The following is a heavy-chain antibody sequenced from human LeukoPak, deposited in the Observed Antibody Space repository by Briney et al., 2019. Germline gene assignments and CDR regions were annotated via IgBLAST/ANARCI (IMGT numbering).Heavy chain of an antibody. J-gene: IGHJ3*02. D-gene: IGHD4-17*01. CDR3: ARKGVTTTASGAFDI. CDR1: GVSLSCYY. Sequence: SETLSLTCAVYGVSLSCYYWSWIRHPPGKGRECIGEINHRGSTNYNPSLKSRVTISVDTSKNQFSLKLSSVTAADTAVYYCARKGVTTTASGAFDIWGQGTMVTVSS. CDR2: INHRGST. V-gene: IGHV4-34*01.